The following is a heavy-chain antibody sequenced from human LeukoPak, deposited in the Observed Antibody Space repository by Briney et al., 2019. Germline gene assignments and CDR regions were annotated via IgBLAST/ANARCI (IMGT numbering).Heavy chain of an antibody. V-gene: IGHV3-23*01. Sequence: GGSLRLSCAASGFTFSSYAMSWVRQAPGKGLEWVSAISGSGGSTYYADSVKGRFTISRDNSKNTLYLQMNSLRAEDTAVYYCAKDGSITMIVMVITGYYFDYWGQGTLVTVSS. CDR2: ISGSGGST. CDR1: GFTFSSYA. D-gene: IGHD3-22*01. J-gene: IGHJ4*02. CDR3: AKDGSITMIVMVITGYYFDY.